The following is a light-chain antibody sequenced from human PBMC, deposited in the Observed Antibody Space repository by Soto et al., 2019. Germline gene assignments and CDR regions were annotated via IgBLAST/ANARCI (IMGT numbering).Light chain of an antibody. CDR3: QQYGSSPPIT. CDR2: GAS. CDR1: QSVSSSY. J-gene: IGKJ5*01. Sequence: EVVVTQSPSTLSVSPGERATLSCSVSQSVSSSYLAWYQQKPGQAPRLLIYGASSRATGIPDRFSGSGSGTDFTLTISRLEPEDFAVYYCQQYGSSPPITFGQGTRLEIK. V-gene: IGKV3-20*01.